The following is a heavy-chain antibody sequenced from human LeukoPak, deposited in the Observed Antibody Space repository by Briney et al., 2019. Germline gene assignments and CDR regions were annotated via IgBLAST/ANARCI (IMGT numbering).Heavy chain of an antibody. CDR1: GGSISSSSYY. J-gene: IGHJ3*02. CDR3: AGVEYSSTIIPDAFDI. V-gene: IGHV4-39*01. CDR2: IYYSGST. Sequence: SETLSLTCTVPGGSISSSSYYWGRIRQPPGKGLEWIGSIYYSGSTYYNPSLKSRVTISVDTSKNQFSLKLSSVTAADTAVYYCAGVEYSSTIIPDAFDIWGQGTMVTVSS. D-gene: IGHD6-6*01.